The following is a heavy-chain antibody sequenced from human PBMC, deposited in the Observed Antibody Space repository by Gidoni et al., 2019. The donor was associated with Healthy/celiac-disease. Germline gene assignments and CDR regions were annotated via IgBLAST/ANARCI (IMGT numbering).Heavy chain of an antibody. D-gene: IGHD5-12*01. Sequence: EVQLLESVGGLLQPGGSLRLSCAASGFTFSSYAMSWVRQAPGKGLEWVSAISGRGGSTYYADSGKGRFTISRDNSKNTLYLQMNSLRAEDTAVYYCAKCCIVATQDDYWGQGTLVTVSS. CDR2: ISGRGGST. J-gene: IGHJ4*02. V-gene: IGHV3-23*01. CDR3: AKCCIVATQDDY. CDR1: GFTFSSYA.